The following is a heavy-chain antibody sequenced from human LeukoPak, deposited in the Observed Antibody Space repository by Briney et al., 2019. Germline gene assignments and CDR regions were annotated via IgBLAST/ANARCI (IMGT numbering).Heavy chain of an antibody. CDR3: AKGADSGWYTPFDY. J-gene: IGHJ4*02. Sequence: PGRSLRLSCAASGFTFSSYGMHWVRQAPGKGLEWVAVISYDGSNKYYADSVKGRFTISRDNSKNTLYLQMNSLRAEDTAVYYCAKGADSGWYTPFDYWGQGTLVTVSS. CDR2: ISYDGSNK. V-gene: IGHV3-30*18. D-gene: IGHD6-19*01. CDR1: GFTFSSYG.